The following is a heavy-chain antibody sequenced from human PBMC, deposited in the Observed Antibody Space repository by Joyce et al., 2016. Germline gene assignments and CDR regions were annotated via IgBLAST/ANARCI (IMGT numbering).Heavy chain of an antibody. CDR3: HSGGEWLGAEDFQH. D-gene: IGHD6-19*01. CDR1: GFSFSNDW. V-gene: IGHV3-15*01. J-gene: IGHJ1*01. Sequence: EVQLVESGGGLVKPGGSLRLSCAASGFSFSNDWMTWVRQAAGKGLEWVDRIKSKSDGGTIDYAAPVKGRVSIARDDSKKTLYLERKSLKTEDTAVYYCHSGGEWLGAEDFQHWGQGTLVTVSS. CDR2: IKSKSDGGTI.